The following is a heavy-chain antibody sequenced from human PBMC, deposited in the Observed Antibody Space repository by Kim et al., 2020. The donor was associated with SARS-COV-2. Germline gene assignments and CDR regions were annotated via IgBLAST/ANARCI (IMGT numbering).Heavy chain of an antibody. CDR1: GFTFSSYK. CDR2: ISSSGSTI. D-gene: IGHD3-3*01. CDR3: AMLDFWSGYYSYDY. J-gene: IGHJ4*02. Sequence: GGSLRLSCAASGFTFSSYKMNWVRQAPGKGLEWVSYISSSGSTIYYADSVKGRFTISRDNAKNSLYLQMNSLRAEDTAVYYCAMLDFWSGYYSYDYWGQGTLVTVSS. V-gene: IGHV3-48*03.